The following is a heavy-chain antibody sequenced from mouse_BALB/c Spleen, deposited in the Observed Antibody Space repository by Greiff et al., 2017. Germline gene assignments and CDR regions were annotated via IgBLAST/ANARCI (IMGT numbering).Heavy chain of an antibody. V-gene: IGHV5-17*02. D-gene: IGHD1-1*01. J-gene: IGHJ3*01. CDR3: ARSGYGSSLAWFAY. CDR2: ISSGSSTI. CDR1: GFTFSSFG. Sequence: EVMLVESGGGLVQPGGSRKLSCAASGFTFSSFGMHWVRQAPEKGLEWVAYISSGSSTIYYADTVKGRFTISRDNPKNTLFLQMTSLRSEDTAMYYCARSGYGSSLAWFAYWGQGTLVTVSA.